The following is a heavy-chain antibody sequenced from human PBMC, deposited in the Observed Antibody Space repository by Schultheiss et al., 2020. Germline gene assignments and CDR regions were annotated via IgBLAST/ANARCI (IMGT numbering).Heavy chain of an antibody. CDR3: ASARLAYCGGDCFSLDY. J-gene: IGHJ4*02. Sequence: GGSLRLSCAASGFTFSSYAMSWVRQAPGKGLEWVSAISGSGGSTYYADSVKGRFTISRDNSKNTLYLQMNSLRAEDTAVYYCASARLAYCGGDCFSLDYWGQGTLVTVSS. D-gene: IGHD2-21*02. CDR1: GFTFSSYA. CDR2: ISGSGGST. V-gene: IGHV3-23*01.